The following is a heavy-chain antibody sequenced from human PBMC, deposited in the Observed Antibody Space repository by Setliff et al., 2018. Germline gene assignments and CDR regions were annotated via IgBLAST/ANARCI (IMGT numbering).Heavy chain of an antibody. CDR3: ARFACSGGSCYLSSSDY. J-gene: IGHJ4*02. D-gene: IGHD2-15*01. CDR2: ISSRSTYI. V-gene: IGHV3-21*01. Sequence: GGSLRLSCAASGFNFSGYAFNWVRQAPGKGLEWVSSISSRSTYIYYADSLKGRFTISRDNAKNSLYLQMNSLRAEDTAVYYCARFACSGGSCYLSSSDYWGQGTLVTVSS. CDR1: GFNFSGYA.